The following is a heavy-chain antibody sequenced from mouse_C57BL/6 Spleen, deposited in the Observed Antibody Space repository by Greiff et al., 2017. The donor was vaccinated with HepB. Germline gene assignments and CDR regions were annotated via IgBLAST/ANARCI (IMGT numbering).Heavy chain of an antibody. Sequence: EVKLMESGPGLVKPSQSLSLTCSVTGYSITSGYYWNWIRQFPGNKLEWMGYISYDGSNNYNPSLKNRISITRDTSKNQFFLKLNSVTTEDTATYYCAREGGSNPLDYWGQGTTLTVSS. V-gene: IGHV3-6*01. CDR2: ISYDGSN. CDR3: AREGGSNPLDY. CDR1: GYSITSGYY. J-gene: IGHJ2*01. D-gene: IGHD1-1*01.